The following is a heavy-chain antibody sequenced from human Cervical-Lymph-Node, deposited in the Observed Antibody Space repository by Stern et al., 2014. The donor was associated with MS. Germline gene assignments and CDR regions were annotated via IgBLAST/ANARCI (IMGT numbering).Heavy chain of an antibody. CDR2: IYHSGST. CDR3: AREGYSSSYDAFDI. Sequence: QVQLVESGPGLVKPSGTLSLTCAVSGGSISSSNWWSWVRQPPGKGLEWIGGIYHSGSTHYNPSLKSRVTISVDKSKNQFSLKLSSVTAADTAVYYCAREGYSSSYDAFDIWGQGTMVTVSS. J-gene: IGHJ3*02. D-gene: IGHD6-6*01. V-gene: IGHV4-4*02. CDR1: GGSISSSNW.